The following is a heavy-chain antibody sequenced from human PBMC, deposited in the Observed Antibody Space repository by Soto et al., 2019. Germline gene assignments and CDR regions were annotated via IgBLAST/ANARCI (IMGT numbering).Heavy chain of an antibody. CDR3: ARHPLMTSPWFDP. CDR1: GGSISSSSYY. Sequence: QLQLQESGPGLVKPSETLSLTCTVSGGSISSSSYYWGWIRQPPGKGLEWIGSIYYSGSTYYNPSLKSRVTISVDTSKNQFSLKLSSVTAADTAVYYCARHPLMTSPWFDPWGQGTLVTVSS. CDR2: IYYSGST. J-gene: IGHJ5*02. D-gene: IGHD2-21*02. V-gene: IGHV4-39*01.